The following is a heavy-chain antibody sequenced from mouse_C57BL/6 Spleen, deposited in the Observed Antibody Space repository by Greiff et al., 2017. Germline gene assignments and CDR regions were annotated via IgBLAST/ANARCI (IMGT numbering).Heavy chain of an antibody. CDR3: ASPYSNYVGYAMDY. D-gene: IGHD2-5*01. CDR2: INPGSGGT. J-gene: IGHJ4*01. V-gene: IGHV1-54*01. Sequence: VQLQESGAELVRPGTSVKVPCKASGYAFTNYLIEWVKQRPGQGLEWIGVINPGSGGTNYNEKFKGKATLTADKSSSTAYMQLSSLTSEDSAVYFCASPYSNYVGYAMDYWGQGTSVTVSS. CDR1: GYAFTNYL.